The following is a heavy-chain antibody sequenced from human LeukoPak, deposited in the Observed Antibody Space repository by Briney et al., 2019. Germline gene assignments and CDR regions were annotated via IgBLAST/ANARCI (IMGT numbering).Heavy chain of an antibody. Sequence: GSLRLSCAASGFTFSSYWMSWVRQAPGKGLEWVANIKQDGSEKYYVDSVKGRFTISRDNAKNSLYLQMNSLRAEDTAVYYCARWAHDFWSGYRFDYWGQGTLVTVSS. CDR1: GFTFSSYW. CDR2: IKQDGSEK. CDR3: ARWAHDFWSGYRFDY. J-gene: IGHJ4*02. D-gene: IGHD3-3*01. V-gene: IGHV3-7*03.